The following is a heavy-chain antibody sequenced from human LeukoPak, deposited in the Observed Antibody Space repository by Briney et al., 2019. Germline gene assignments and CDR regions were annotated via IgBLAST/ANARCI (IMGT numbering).Heavy chain of an antibody. CDR2: FIPILDTA. Sequence: ASVKVSCKASGYTVTSYGISWVRQAPGQGLEWMGVFIPILDTANSTQKFQGRLTITADISTNTVYMELSSLRFDDTAVYFCAGIPVFGVVLHQEPVWGKGTTVTVSS. V-gene: IGHV1-69*10. CDR1: GYTVTSYG. CDR3: AGIPVFGVVLHQEPV. J-gene: IGHJ6*03. D-gene: IGHD3-3*01.